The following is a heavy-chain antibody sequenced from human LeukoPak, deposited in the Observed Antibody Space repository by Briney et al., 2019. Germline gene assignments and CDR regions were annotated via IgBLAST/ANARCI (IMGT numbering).Heavy chain of an antibody. CDR3: AKDLMAGPFLDDY. Sequence: GGSLRLSCAASGFTVSSNYMSWVRQAPGKGLEWVSVIYSGGSTYYADSVKGRFTISRDNSKNTLYLQMNSLRAEDTAVYYCAKDLMAGPFLDDYWGQGTLVTVSS. J-gene: IGHJ4*02. CDR1: GFTVSSNY. D-gene: IGHD6-19*01. CDR2: IYSGGST. V-gene: IGHV3-53*01.